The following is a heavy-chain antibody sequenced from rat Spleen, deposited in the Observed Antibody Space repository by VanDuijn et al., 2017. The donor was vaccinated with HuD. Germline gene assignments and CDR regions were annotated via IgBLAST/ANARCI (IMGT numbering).Heavy chain of an antibody. CDR3: ARRHYGYTDYFDY. V-gene: IGHV5-46*01. CDR2: ISTSGGST. D-gene: IGHD1-9*01. CDR1: GFTFSSFP. Sequence: EVQLVESGGGLVQPGRSMKLSCAASGFTFSSFPMAWVRQAPTKGLEWVATISTSGGSTYYRDSVKGRFTVSRDNAKSTLSLQMDSLRSEETATYYCARRHYGYTDYFDYWGQGVMVTVSS. J-gene: IGHJ2*01.